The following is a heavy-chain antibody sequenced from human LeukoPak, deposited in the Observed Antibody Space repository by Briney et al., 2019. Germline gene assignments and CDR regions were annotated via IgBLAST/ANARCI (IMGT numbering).Heavy chain of an antibody. CDR1: GLTFSAYG. J-gene: IGHJ5*02. D-gene: IGHD2-8*01. CDR2: ISGSGTNT. Sequence: PGGSLRLSCAASGLTFSAYGMTWVRQAPGRGLEWVSFISGSGTNTYYAGSVKGRFTISRDNSRNTLYLQMNSLRAEDTAVYYCAKFPLHCFNGICSPTRGDNWFDPWGQGTLVTVSS. V-gene: IGHV3-23*01. CDR3: AKFPLHCFNGICSPTRGDNWFDP.